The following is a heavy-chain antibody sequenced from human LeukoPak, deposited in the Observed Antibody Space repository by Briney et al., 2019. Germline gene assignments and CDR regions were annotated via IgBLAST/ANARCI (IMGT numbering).Heavy chain of an antibody. Sequence: GESLKISCKGSGYSFTNYWIAWVPQMPGRGLEWMVIINPSDSDTRYSPSFQGQVTISADKSISTAYLQWSSLKASDSAMYYCARAWNFDYWGQGTLVTVSS. D-gene: IGHD1-1*01. CDR3: ARAWNFDY. CDR1: GYSFTNYW. V-gene: IGHV5-51*01. CDR2: INPSDSDT. J-gene: IGHJ4*02.